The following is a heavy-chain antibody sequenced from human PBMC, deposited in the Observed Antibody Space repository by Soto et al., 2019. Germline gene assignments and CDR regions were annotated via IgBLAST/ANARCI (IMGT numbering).Heavy chain of an antibody. CDR3: ARGYVEDIVVVVATFYYYYGMDV. V-gene: IGHV3-21*01. D-gene: IGHD2-15*01. Sequence: GGSLGLSCAASGFTFSSYSMNWVRQAPGKGLEWVSSISSSSSYIYYADSVQGLFTISRDKAKHSLYLQMNSLRAEDTAVYYCARGYVEDIVVVVATFYYYYGMDVWGQGTTVTVSS. CDR2: ISSSSSYI. J-gene: IGHJ6*02. CDR1: GFTFSSYS.